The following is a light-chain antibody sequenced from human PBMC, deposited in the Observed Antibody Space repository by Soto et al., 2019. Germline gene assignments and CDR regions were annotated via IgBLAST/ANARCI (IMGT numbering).Light chain of an antibody. CDR2: AAS. Sequence: IPLTQSPSSLSASVGDRVTITFRARQDISIFLAWYQQKPGEAPKLLIYAASTLYGGVPSRFSGSGSGTDFALTITSLQAEDFATYYCQQLRMYPSTFGGGTKVDIK. CDR1: QDISIF. V-gene: IGKV1-9*01. CDR3: QQLRMYPST. J-gene: IGKJ4*01.